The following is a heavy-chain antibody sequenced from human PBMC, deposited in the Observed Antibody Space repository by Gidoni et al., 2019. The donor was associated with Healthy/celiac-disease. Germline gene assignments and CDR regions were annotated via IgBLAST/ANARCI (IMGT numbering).Heavy chain of an antibody. D-gene: IGHD2-15*01. J-gene: IGHJ4*02. V-gene: IGHV1-18*04. CDR2: ISAYNGNT. CDR3: ARVSPGYCSGGSCYYFDY. Sequence: QVQLVQSGAEVKKPGASVKVSCKASGYTFTSYGISWVRQAPGQGLEWMGWISAYNGNTNYAQKLQGRVTMTTDTSTSTAYMELRSLRSDDTAVYYCARVSPGYCSGGSCYYFDYWGQGTLVTVSS. CDR1: GYTFTSYG.